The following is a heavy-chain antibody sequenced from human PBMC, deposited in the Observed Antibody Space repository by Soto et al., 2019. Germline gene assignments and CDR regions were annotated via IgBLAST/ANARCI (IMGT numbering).Heavy chain of an antibody. CDR1: GYSFTIYW. Sequence: VESLEISWPCSGYSFTIYWIGWVRQMPGKGLEWMGIIYPGDSDTRYSPSFQGQVTISADMSISNAYLQWSRLKASYTAMYYCERPGSSWYDLDCVDIWRQGT. J-gene: IGHJ3*02. D-gene: IGHD6-13*01. V-gene: IGHV5-51*01. CDR2: IYPGDSDT. CDR3: ERPGSSWYDLDCVDI.